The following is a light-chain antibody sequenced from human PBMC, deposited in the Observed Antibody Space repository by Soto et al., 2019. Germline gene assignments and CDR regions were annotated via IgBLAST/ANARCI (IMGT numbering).Light chain of an antibody. Sequence: SYELTQPTSVSVAPGHTARITCGGNNMGSKSVHWYQQKPGQAPVLVVYDDGDRPSGIPERFSGSISGNTATLTISRVEAGDEADYYCQVWDSGSDHVVFGGGTKVTVL. J-gene: IGLJ2*01. CDR2: DDG. V-gene: IGLV3-21*02. CDR3: QVWDSGSDHVV. CDR1: NMGSKS.